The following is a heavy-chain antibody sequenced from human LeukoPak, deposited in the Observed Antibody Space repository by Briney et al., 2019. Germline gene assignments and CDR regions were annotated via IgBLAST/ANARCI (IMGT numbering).Heavy chain of an antibody. CDR3: AKDGGSVDTAMVTVSVDY. CDR2: VSYDGSNK. Sequence: PGRSLRLSCAASGFTFSSYGMHWVRQAPGKGLEWVAVVSYDGSNKYYAASVKGRFTISRDNSKNTLYLQMNSLRAEDTAVYYCAKDGGSVDTAMVTVSVDYWGQGTLVTVSS. CDR1: GFTFSSYG. V-gene: IGHV3-30*18. D-gene: IGHD5-18*01. J-gene: IGHJ4*02.